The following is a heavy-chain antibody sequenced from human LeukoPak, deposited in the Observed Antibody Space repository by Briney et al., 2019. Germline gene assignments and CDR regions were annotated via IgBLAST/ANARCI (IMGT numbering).Heavy chain of an antibody. Sequence: PGGSLRLSCAASGFTFTNYAMKWVRQPPGKGLEWVSTISGGGDSTYYAESVKGRFTISRDNSKTTVYLQMNSMRAEDTAVYDCAKEGVKTRGWYVADWGEGRLVTV. CDR2: ISGGGDST. CDR1: GFTFTNYA. CDR3: AKEGVKTRGWYVAD. V-gene: IGHV3-23*01. J-gene: IGHJ4*02. D-gene: IGHD6-19*01.